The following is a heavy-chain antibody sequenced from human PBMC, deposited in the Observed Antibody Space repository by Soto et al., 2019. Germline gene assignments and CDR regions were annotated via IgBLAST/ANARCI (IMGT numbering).Heavy chain of an antibody. J-gene: IGHJ4*02. CDR1: GFTFSDYA. CDR2: VSHDGRNT. Sequence: VQLVESGGGVVQPGRSLRLSCAASGFTFSDYAMHWVRQAPGKGLEWVAVVSHDGRNTHYADSVKGRFTISRDSAKKTVSLAMPRLRAEETAVYYCAKGGRQWLVTSDFNYWGQGALVTVSS. V-gene: IGHV3-30*18. CDR3: AKGGRQWLVTSDFNY. D-gene: IGHD6-19*01.